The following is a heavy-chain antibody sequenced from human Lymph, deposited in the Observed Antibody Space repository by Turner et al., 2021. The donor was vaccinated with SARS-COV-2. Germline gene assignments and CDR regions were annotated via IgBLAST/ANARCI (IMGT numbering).Heavy chain of an antibody. CDR3: AKDGYDGIYCGGGSCYSGWFDP. V-gene: IGHV3-23*01. J-gene: IGHJ5*02. CDR1: GFPFSSYT. CDR2: ISGSGAST. D-gene: IGHD2-15*01. Sequence: EVQLLESGGGLVQPGGSLRLPCAASGFPFSSYTMSWVRQAPGKGLEWVSAISGSGASTYYADSVKGRFTISRDNSKNTLYLQMNSLRVEDTAVYYCAKDGYDGIYCGGGSCYSGWFDPWGQGTLVTVSS.